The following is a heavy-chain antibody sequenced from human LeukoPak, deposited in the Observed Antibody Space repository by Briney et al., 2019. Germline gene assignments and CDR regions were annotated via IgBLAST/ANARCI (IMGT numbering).Heavy chain of an antibody. J-gene: IGHJ4*02. Sequence: GGSLRLSCAVSGFTLSNYGMSWVRQAPGKGLEWVAGISGSGGRTNYADSVKGRFTISRDNPKNTLYLQMNSLRVEDTAVYFCAKRGVVIRVILVGFHKEAYYFDSWGQGALVTVSS. CDR1: GFTLSNYG. CDR3: AKRGVVIRVILVGFHKEAYYFDS. D-gene: IGHD3-22*01. V-gene: IGHV3-23*01. CDR2: ISGSGGRT.